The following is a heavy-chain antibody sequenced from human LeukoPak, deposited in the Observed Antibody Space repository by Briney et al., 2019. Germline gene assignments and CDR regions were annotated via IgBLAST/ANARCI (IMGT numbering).Heavy chain of an antibody. V-gene: IGHV4-31*03. CDR1: GDSISSGGDG. CDR3: ARTVSGYHLDY. Sequence: SQTLSLTCTVSGDSISSGGDGWRWVRQHGGKGLEWIGYISYTATTYYNPSLKSRVTISLDTSKKQFSLKLRSVTAADTAVYYCARTVSGYHLDYWGQGTLVTVSS. CDR2: ISYTATT. D-gene: IGHD3-9*01. J-gene: IGHJ4*02.